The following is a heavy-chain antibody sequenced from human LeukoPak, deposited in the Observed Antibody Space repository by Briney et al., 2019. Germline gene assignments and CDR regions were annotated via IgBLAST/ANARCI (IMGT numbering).Heavy chain of an antibody. Sequence: SETLSLTCTVSGGSISSSSYYWGWIRQPPGKGLEWIGSINYSGSTYYNPSLKSRVTISVDRSKNQFSLKLSSVTAADTAVYYCARGYCSGGSCYSSYYYSYMDVWGKGTTVTVSS. CDR3: ARGYCSGGSCYSSYYYSYMDV. CDR1: GGSISSSSYY. CDR2: INYSGST. J-gene: IGHJ6*03. D-gene: IGHD2-15*01. V-gene: IGHV4-39*07.